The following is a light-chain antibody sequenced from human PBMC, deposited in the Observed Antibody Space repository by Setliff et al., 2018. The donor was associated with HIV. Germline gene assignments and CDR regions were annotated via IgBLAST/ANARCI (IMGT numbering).Light chain of an antibody. CDR3: FSYTNTDTFV. Sequence: QPALSQPASVSGSPGQSITISCTGTPSDVGGFTLVSWYQKYPDRVPKLIIYDVSKRPSRVSDRFSGSKSANTASLTISGLQAEDEADYFCFSYTNTDTFVFGTGTKVTVL. J-gene: IGLJ1*01. CDR2: DVS. V-gene: IGLV2-23*02. CDR1: PSDVGGFTL.